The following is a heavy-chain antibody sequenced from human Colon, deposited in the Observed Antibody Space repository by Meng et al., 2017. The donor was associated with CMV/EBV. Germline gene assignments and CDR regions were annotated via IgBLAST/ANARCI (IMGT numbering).Heavy chain of an antibody. V-gene: IGHV4-59*11. CDR3: TERGVAY. CDR1: GVSISTHY. J-gene: IGHJ4*02. Sequence: HLQEAGPGLVKPSETLSLTCTVSGVSISTHYWSWIRQSPGKGLEWIGSIHYSGSVDYNPSLRNRLIMSVDTSNNQFSLKLNSVTTADTAVYYCTERGVAYWGQGILVTVSS. D-gene: IGHD3-10*01. CDR2: IHYSGSV.